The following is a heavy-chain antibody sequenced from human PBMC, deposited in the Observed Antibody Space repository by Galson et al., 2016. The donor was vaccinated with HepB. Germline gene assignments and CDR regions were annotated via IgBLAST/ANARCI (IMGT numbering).Heavy chain of an antibody. D-gene: IGHD6-6*01. V-gene: IGHV4-39*01. CDR3: ATRPSQHFDT. CDR2: MHSSGTT. Sequence: ETLSLTCSVSGVSISTNVYYLDWIRQSPGEGLQWIGNMHSSGTTYYNPSLRSRVSISVDTSKNQFSLHLKSVTAAHTVVYFCATRPSQHFDTWGRGTLVTVST. CDR1: GVSISTNVYY. J-gene: IGHJ4*01.